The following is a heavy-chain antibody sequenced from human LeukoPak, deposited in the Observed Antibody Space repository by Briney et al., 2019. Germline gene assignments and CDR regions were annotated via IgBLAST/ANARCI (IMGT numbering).Heavy chain of an antibody. CDR1: GGSLSNYY. CDR2: IYYSGTT. Sequence: SETLSLTCSVSGGSLSNYYWSWIRQPPGKGLEWIGYIYYSGTTNYNPSLKSRVTISVDTSKNQLSLKLSSVTAADTAVYRCARVQIRRLISHFYYAMDLWGQGTTVTVSS. V-gene: IGHV4-59*13. J-gene: IGHJ6*02. CDR3: ARVQIRRLISHFYYAMDL. D-gene: IGHD3-10*01.